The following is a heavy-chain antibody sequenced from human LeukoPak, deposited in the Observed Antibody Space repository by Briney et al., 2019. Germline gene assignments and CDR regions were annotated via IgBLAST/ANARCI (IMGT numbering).Heavy chain of an antibody. CDR3: ARDTFLGALGHDY. J-gene: IGHJ4*02. V-gene: IGHV3-48*03. CDR1: GFTFSSYE. CDR2: ISSSGSTI. Sequence: GGSLRLSCAASGFTFSSYEMNWVRQAPGKGLEWVSYISSSGSTIYYADSVKGRFTISRDNAKNSLYLQMNSLRAEDTAVYYCARDTFLGALGHDYWGQGTLVTVSS. D-gene: IGHD3-16*01.